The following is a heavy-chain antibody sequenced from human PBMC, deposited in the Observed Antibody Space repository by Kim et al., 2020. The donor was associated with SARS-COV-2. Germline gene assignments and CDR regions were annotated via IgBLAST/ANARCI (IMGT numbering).Heavy chain of an antibody. Sequence: GGSLRLSCAASGFTFSSYSMNWVRQAPGKGLEWVSSISSSSSYIYYADSVKGRFTISRDNAKNSLYLQMNSLRAEDTAVYYCARDRRWLAKTPLDYWGQGTLVTVSS. D-gene: IGHD6-19*01. CDR1: GFTFSSYS. V-gene: IGHV3-21*01. CDR2: ISSSSSYI. J-gene: IGHJ4*02. CDR3: ARDRRWLAKTPLDY.